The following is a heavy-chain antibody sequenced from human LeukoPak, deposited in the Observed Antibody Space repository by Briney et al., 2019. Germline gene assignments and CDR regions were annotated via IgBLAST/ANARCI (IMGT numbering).Heavy chain of an antibody. CDR2: FDPEDGET. J-gene: IGHJ4*02. CDR1: GHTLTELS. Sequence: ATVKVFCKVSGHTLTELSMLWVRQAPGKGREWMGGFDPEDGETIYTQNFQGRVTVTEDTSTDTAHRELSSLRSDDPGVYFCAAMKTLGETRGAEQLDYWGQGTLVTVSS. V-gene: IGHV1-24*01. CDR3: AAMKTLGETRGAEQLDY. D-gene: IGHD1-26*01.